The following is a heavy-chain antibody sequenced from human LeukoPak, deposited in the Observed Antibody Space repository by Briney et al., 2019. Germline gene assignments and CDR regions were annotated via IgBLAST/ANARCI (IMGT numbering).Heavy chain of an antibody. V-gene: IGHV3-23*01. CDR1: GFTFSSYA. CDR2: ISGSGGST. CDR3: AKDHCSGGSCYGYIYFDY. J-gene: IGHJ4*02. Sequence: PGGSLRLSCAASGFTFSSYAISWVRQAPGKGLEWVSAISGSGGSTYYADSVKGRFTISRDNSKNTLYLQMNSLRAEDTAVYYCAKDHCSGGSCYGYIYFDYWGQGTLVTVSS. D-gene: IGHD2-15*01.